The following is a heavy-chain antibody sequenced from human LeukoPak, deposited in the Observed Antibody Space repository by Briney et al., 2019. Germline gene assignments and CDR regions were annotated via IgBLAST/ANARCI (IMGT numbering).Heavy chain of an antibody. Sequence: ASVKVSCKASGYTFTGYYMHWARQAPGQGLEWMGWINPNSGGTNYAQKFQGRVTMTRDTSISTACMELSRLRSDDTAVYYCARDYDYVWGSYRYPAPFDYWGQGTLVTVSS. CDR2: INPNSGGT. J-gene: IGHJ4*02. D-gene: IGHD3-16*02. V-gene: IGHV1-2*02. CDR3: ARDYDYVWGSYRYPAPFDY. CDR1: GYTFTGYY.